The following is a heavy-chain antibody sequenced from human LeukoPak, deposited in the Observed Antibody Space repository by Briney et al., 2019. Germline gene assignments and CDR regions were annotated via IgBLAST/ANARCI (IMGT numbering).Heavy chain of an antibody. Sequence: ASVKVSCKAFGYTFTGYYMHWVRQAPGQGLEWMGWINPKSGGTNYAEKFQGRVTMTRDTSISTAYMELSRLRSDDTAVYYCARDIGVKSYYDSSAPYCFDYWGQGTLVTVSS. CDR1: GYTFTGYY. J-gene: IGHJ4*02. CDR2: INPKSGGT. V-gene: IGHV1-2*02. CDR3: ARDIGVKSYYDSSAPYCFDY. D-gene: IGHD3-22*01.